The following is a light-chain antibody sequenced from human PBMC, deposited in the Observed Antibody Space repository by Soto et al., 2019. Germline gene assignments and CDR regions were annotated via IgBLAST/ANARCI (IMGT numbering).Light chain of an antibody. J-gene: IGKJ1*01. CDR3: QQYNSYPVT. Sequence: DIQMTQSPSTLSASVGDRVTITCRASQSISSWLAWYQQKPGKAPKLLIYDASSLESGVPSRFSGSGSGTQFPLTISSLQPDDSAPYYCQQYNSYPVTFGQGTKVEIK. CDR1: QSISSW. CDR2: DAS. V-gene: IGKV1-5*01.